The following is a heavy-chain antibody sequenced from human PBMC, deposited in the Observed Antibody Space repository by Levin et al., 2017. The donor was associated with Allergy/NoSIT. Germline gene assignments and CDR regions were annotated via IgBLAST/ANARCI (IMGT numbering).Heavy chain of an antibody. Sequence: GESLKISCAASGFTFSSYSMNWVRQAPGKGLEWVSYISSSGGTRYYADSVKGRFTISRDNTKNSLYLQMNSLRDEDTAVYYCARDPNSHSSSYNWFDPWGQGTLVTVSS. J-gene: IGHJ5*02. CDR2: ISSSGGTR. CDR3: ARDPNSHSSSYNWFDP. CDR1: GFTFSSYS. V-gene: IGHV3-48*02. D-gene: IGHD6-13*01.